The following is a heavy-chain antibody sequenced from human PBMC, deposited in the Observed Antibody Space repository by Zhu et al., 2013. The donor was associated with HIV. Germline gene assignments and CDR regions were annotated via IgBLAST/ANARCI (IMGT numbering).Heavy chain of an antibody. CDR2: INHSGST. CDR3: ASTPWLQRGGWFDP. D-gene: IGHD3-10*01. J-gene: IGHJ5*02. V-gene: IGHV4-34*01. CDR1: GGSFSGYY. Sequence: QVQLQQWGAGLLKPSETLSLTCAVYGGSFSGYYWSWIRQPPGKGLEWIGEINHSGSTNYNPSLKSRVTISVDTSKNQFSLKLSSVTAADTAVYYCASTPWLQRGGWFDPWGQGTLVTVSS.